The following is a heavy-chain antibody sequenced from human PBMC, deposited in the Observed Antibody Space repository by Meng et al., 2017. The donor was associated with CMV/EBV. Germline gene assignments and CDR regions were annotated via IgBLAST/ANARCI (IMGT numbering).Heavy chain of an antibody. D-gene: IGHD2-2*01. J-gene: IGHJ5*02. CDR1: GFSLSTSGVG. CDR3: AHTQNPYYIVVVPAATYNWFVP. V-gene: IGHV2-5*01. CDR2: IYWNDDK. Sequence: SGPTLVKPTQTLTLTCTFSGFSLSTSGVGVGWIRQPPGKALEWLALIYWNDDKRYSPSLKSRLTITKDTSKNQVVLTMTNMDPVDTATYYCAHTQNPYYIVVVPAATYNWFVPWGQGTLVTVSS.